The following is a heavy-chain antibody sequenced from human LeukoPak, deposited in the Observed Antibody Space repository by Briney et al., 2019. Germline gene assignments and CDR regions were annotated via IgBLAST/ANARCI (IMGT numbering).Heavy chain of an antibody. CDR1: GGSISSYY. V-gene: IGHV4-59*08. Sequence: SETLSLTCTVSGGSISSYYWSWIRQPPGKGLEWIGYIYYSGSTNYNPSLKSRVTISVDTSKNQLSLKLSPVTAADTAVYYCARHVGSSSWQNFDYWGQGTLVTVSS. CDR3: ARHVGSSSWQNFDY. D-gene: IGHD6-13*01. J-gene: IGHJ4*02. CDR2: IYYSGST.